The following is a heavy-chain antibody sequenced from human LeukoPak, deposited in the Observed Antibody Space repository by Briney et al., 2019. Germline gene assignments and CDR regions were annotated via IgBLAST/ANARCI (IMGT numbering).Heavy chain of an antibody. J-gene: IGHJ4*02. CDR3: AKDGDIAAAGYYFDY. CDR2: ISYSGNDK. V-gene: IGHV3-30*18. CDR1: GSTFSSYG. D-gene: IGHD6-13*01. Sequence: GGSLRLSCAASGSTFSSYGMHWVRQAPGKGLEWVAVISYSGNDKYYADSVKGRFTISRDNSKNTLYLQMNSLRAEDTAVYYCAKDGDIAAAGYYFDYWGQGTLVTVSS.